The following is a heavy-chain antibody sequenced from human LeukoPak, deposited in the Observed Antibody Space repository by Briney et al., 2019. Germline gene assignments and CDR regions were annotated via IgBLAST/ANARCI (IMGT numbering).Heavy chain of an antibody. V-gene: IGHV3-48*01. CDR3: AKDRPYFDY. J-gene: IGHJ4*02. CDR1: GFTFSSYS. Sequence: PGGSLRLSCAASGFTFSSYSMNWVRQAPGKGLEWVSYISSSSSTIYYADSVKGRFTISRDNAKNSLYLQMNSLRAEDTAVYYCAKDRPYFDYWGQGTLVTVSS. CDR2: ISSSSSTI.